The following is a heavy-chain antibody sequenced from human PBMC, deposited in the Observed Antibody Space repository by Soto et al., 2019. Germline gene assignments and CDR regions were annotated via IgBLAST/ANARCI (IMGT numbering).Heavy chain of an antibody. Sequence: GASLKVSCKASGYTFTSYDMHWVRQAPGQGLEWMGIINPSGGSTSYAQKFQGRVTMTRDTSTSTVYMELSSLRSEDTAVYYCVSVHSTRFDTFTPDYWGQGTLVTVSS. CDR2: INPSGGST. CDR1: GYTFTSYD. D-gene: IGHD3-16*01. V-gene: IGHV1-46*03. J-gene: IGHJ4*02. CDR3: VSVHSTRFDTFTPDY.